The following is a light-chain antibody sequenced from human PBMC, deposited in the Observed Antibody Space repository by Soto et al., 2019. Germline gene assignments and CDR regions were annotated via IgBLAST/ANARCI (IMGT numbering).Light chain of an antibody. J-gene: IGLJ2*01. V-gene: IGLV2-8*01. Sequence: QSALTQPPSASGSPGQSVSISCTGSSSDLGNHNFVSWYQQYPGKAPKLMIFEVSKRPSGVPDRFSASKSGNTASLTVSGLQTGDEADYYCGTWDSSLTIGVIFGGGTKVTVL. CDR1: SSDLGNHNF. CDR2: EVS. CDR3: GTWDSSLTIGVI.